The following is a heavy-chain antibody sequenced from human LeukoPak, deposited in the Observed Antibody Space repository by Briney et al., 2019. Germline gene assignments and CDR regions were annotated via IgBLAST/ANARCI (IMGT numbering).Heavy chain of an antibody. D-gene: IGHD2-2*01. J-gene: IGHJ3*02. V-gene: IGHV3-21*01. CDR3: ARDSPYIVVVPAAISSAFDI. Sequence: GGSLRFSCAASGFTFSSYSMNWVRQAPGKGLEWVSSISSSSSYIYYADSVKGRFTISRDNAKNSLYLQMNSLRAEDTAVYYCARDSPYIVVVPAAISSAFDIWGQGTMVTVSS. CDR2: ISSSSSYI. CDR1: GFTFSSYS.